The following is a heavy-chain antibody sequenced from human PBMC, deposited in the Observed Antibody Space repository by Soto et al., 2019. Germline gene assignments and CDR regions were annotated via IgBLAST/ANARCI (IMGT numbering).Heavy chain of an antibody. V-gene: IGHV3-23*01. J-gene: IGHJ4*02. CDR2: ISGSGGST. D-gene: IGHD6-19*01. CDR1: GFTFSSYA. Sequence: GGSLRLSCAASGFTFSSYAMSWVRQAPGKGLEWVSAISGSGGSTYYADSVKGRFTISRDNSKNTLYLQMNSLRAEDTAVYYCAKDPLAHAVAVAGSYFDYWGQGAPVTVSS. CDR3: AKDPLAHAVAVAGSYFDY.